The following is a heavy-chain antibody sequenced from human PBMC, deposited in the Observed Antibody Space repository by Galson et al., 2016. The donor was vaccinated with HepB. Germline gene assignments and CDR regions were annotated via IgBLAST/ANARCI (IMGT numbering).Heavy chain of an antibody. D-gene: IGHD7-27*01. CDR1: GFTFSSYS. Sequence: SLRLSCAASGFTFSSYSMNWVRQAPGKGLEWVSYISSGAIYYSDSVKGRFTISRDNAKNSLYLQMNSLRAVDTAVYYCARDHLWAFDYWGQGTLVTVSS. CDR3: ARDHLWAFDY. CDR2: ISSGAI. J-gene: IGHJ4*02. V-gene: IGHV3-48*04.